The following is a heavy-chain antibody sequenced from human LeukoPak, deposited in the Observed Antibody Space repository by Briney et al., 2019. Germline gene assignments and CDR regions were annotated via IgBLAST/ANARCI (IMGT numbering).Heavy chain of an antibody. CDR2: INSDGSST. CDR1: GFTFSSHW. D-gene: IGHD4-17*01. J-gene: IGHJ4*02. CDR3: ARAGIDYGDYWTRFDY. V-gene: IGHV3-74*01. Sequence: GGSLRLSCAASGFTFSSHWMHWVRQAPGKGLVWVSRINSDGSSTTYADSVKGRFTISRDNAKNTLYLQMNSLRVEDTAVYYCARAGIDYGDYWTRFDYWGQGTLVTVSS.